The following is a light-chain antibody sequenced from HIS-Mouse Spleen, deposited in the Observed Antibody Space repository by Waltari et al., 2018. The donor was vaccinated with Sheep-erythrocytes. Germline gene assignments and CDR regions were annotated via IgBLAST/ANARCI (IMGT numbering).Light chain of an antibody. J-gene: IGKJ1*01. CDR3: QQYNNWPPWT. CDR1: QSVSSN. CDR2: GAS. V-gene: IGKV3-15*01. Sequence: EIVMTQSPATLSVSPGERATLSCRASQSVSSNLAWYQQTPGQAPRLLISGASTRATGIPARFSGSGSGTEFTLTISSMQSEDFAVYYCQQYNNWPPWTFGQGTKVEIK.